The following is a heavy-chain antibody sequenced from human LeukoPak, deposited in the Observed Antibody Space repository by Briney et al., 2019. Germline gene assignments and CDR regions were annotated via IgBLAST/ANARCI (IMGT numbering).Heavy chain of an antibody. D-gene: IGHD1-26*01. CDR3: VRIIVGASNWFDS. CDR2: IHSDGSVT. CDR1: GFTFSAYA. Sequence: GGSLRLSCEASGFTFSAYAMTWVRQAPGKGLVWVSRIHSDGSVTNYADSVKGRFTISRDNAKNTLYLQMNSLRAEDTAVYYCVRIIVGASNWFDSWGQGTLVTVSS. V-gene: IGHV3-74*01. J-gene: IGHJ5*01.